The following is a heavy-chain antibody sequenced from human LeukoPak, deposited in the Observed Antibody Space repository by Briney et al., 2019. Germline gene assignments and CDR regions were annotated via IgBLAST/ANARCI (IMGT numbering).Heavy chain of an antibody. CDR1: GFTFNGYW. Sequence: GVSLRLSCAASGFTFNGYWMTWVRQAPGKGLEWVDNIMKDGGDKYYVDSVKGRFTISRDNAKNSLYLQMHSLRAEDTAVYYCARSSDAAIVYNYMDVWGKGTTVTV. CDR3: ARSSDAAIVYNYMDV. J-gene: IGHJ6*03. D-gene: IGHD5-18*01. CDR2: IMKDGGDK. V-gene: IGHV3-7*01.